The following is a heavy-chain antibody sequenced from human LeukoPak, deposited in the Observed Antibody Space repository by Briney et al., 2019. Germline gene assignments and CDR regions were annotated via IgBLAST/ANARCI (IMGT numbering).Heavy chain of an antibody. CDR3: ARDSSVRVVVVAATFYLSAFDI. CDR2: IYYSGST. V-gene: IGHV4-59*12. CDR1: GGSISSYY. Sequence: SETLSLTCTVSGGSISSYYWSWIRQPPGKGLDWIGYIYYSGSTNYNPSLKSRVTISVDTSKNQFSLKLSSVTAADTAVYYCARDSSVRVVVVAATFYLSAFDIWGQGTMVTVSS. D-gene: IGHD2-15*01. J-gene: IGHJ3*02.